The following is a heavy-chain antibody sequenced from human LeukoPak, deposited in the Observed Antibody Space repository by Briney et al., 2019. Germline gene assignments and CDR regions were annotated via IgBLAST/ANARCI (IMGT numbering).Heavy chain of an antibody. V-gene: IGHV3-23*01. CDR2: ISAGGSHT. CDR1: GFTFSSYD. D-gene: IGHD6-19*01. Sequence: GGSLRLSCAASGFTFSSYDMNWVRQAPGKGLEWVSTISAGGSHTYYADSVKGRFTISRDNSKNTLSLQMNSLRAEDRAVYYCAKDRGAVADYFDSWGQGTLVTVSS. CDR3: AKDRGAVADYFDS. J-gene: IGHJ4*02.